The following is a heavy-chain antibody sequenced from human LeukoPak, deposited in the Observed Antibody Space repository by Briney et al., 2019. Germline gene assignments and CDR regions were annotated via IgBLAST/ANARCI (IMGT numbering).Heavy chain of an antibody. CDR3: ARGVDADMVIDY. J-gene: IGHJ4*02. D-gene: IGHD5-18*01. Sequence: PGGSLRLLCAGSGFTFYSYRMNWVRQAPGKGLEWVSSISGGSGYIYYADSVKGRFTISRDNAKNSLYLQMDSLRAEDTAVYYCARGVDADMVIDYWGQGTLVTVSS. CDR1: GFTFYSYR. V-gene: IGHV3-21*01. CDR2: ISGGSGYI.